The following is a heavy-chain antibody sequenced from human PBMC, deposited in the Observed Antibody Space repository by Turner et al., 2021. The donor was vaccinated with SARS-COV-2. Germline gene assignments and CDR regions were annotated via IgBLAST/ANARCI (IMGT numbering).Heavy chain of an antibody. CDR2: IIPIFCTA. Sequence: QVQLVQSGAEVKKPGSSVKVSCKASGGTFNSFAISWVRQAPGQGLEWMGGIIPIFCTANYAQKFQGRVTITADESTSTAYMELSSLRSEDTAVYYCARVGGLRPNDYYYYGMDVWGQGTTVTVSS. V-gene: IGHV1-69*01. CDR3: ARVGGLRPNDYYYYGMDV. D-gene: IGHD3-10*01. CDR1: GGTFNSFA. J-gene: IGHJ6*02.